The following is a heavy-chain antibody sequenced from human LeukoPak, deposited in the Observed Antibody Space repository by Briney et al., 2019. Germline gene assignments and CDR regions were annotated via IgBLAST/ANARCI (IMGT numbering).Heavy chain of an antibody. CDR1: GGTFSSYA. CDR3: ARERAVGYLRGYYFDY. D-gene: IGHD4-17*01. V-gene: IGHV1-2*02. Sequence: ASVKVSCKTSGGTFSSYAISWVRQAPGQGLEWMGWINPNSGGTNYAQEFQGRVTMTRDTSISTAYMELSRLRSDDTAVYYCARERAVGYLRGYYFDYWGQGTLVTVSS. J-gene: IGHJ4*02. CDR2: INPNSGGT.